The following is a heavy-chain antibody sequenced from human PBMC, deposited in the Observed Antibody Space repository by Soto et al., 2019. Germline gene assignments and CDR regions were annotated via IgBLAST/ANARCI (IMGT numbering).Heavy chain of an antibody. CDR1: GGSVNSGDYY. D-gene: IGHD3-3*01. Sequence: SETLSLTCTVSGGSVNSGDYYWSWVRQHPGKALEWIGYIYYSGSTYYNPSLESRVTISVDTSKNQFSLNLSSVTAADTAVYYCARRRTNFWSGYASFFDYSGQGTLVTVSS. J-gene: IGHJ4*02. V-gene: IGHV4-31*03. CDR2: IYYSGST. CDR3: ARRRTNFWSGYASFFDY.